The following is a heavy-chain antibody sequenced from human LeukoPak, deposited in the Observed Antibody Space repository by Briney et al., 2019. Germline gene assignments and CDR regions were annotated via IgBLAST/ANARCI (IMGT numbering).Heavy chain of an antibody. CDR2: ISGSSSYI. D-gene: IGHD1-26*01. J-gene: IGHJ4*02. Sequence: PGGSLRLSCAASGFTFSSYNMNWVRQAPGKGLEWVSSISGSSSYIYYADSVKGRFSISRDNAKNSLYLQMNSLRAEDTAVYYCARDLLGWELHYFDYWGQGTLVTVSS. CDR1: GFTFSSYN. CDR3: ARDLLGWELHYFDY. V-gene: IGHV3-21*01.